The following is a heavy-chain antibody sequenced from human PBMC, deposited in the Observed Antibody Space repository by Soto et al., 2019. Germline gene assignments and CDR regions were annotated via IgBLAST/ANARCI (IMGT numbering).Heavy chain of an antibody. CDR3: ATMNGYFEY. CDR1: GLRFSSYS. CDR2: ITATGDRT. V-gene: IGHV3-23*01. D-gene: IGHD3-22*01. Sequence: GGSLRLSCADSGLRFSSYSMSWVRQTPGKGLEWVAAITATGDRTYYADSVTGRFTISRDNSKKTHYLQMTSLRAEDTAMYYCATMNGYFEYWGQGTPVTVSS. J-gene: IGHJ4*02.